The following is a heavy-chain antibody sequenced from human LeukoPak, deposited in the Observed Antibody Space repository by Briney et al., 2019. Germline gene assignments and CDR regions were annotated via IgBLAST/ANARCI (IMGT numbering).Heavy chain of an antibody. CDR2: IYRSGST. D-gene: IGHD5-24*01. J-gene: IGHJ4*02. Sequence: SETLSLTCAVSGGSISSGGYSWSWIRQPPGKGLEWIGYIYRSGSTYYNPSLKSRVTISVDRSKNQFSLKLSSVTAADTAVYYCARLRDGRWLLEYWGQGTLVTVSS. CDR3: ARLRDGRWLLEY. V-gene: IGHV4-30-2*01. CDR1: GGSISSGGYS.